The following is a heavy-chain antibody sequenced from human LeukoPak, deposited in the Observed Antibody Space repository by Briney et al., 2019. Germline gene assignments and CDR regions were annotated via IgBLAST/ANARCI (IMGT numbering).Heavy chain of an antibody. CDR1: TDSITSNR. CDR2: VHKSGST. D-gene: IGHD1-26*01. V-gene: IGHV4-4*02. CDR3: AKEIVGAPTPGAY. Sequence: SETLSLTCAVSTDSITSNRWSWVRQPPGKGLEWIGEVHKSGSTNYYPSLQSRGTISIDKSKKQIALELTSVTAAHTAVYYCAKEIVGAPTPGAYWGQGILVTVSS. J-gene: IGHJ4*02.